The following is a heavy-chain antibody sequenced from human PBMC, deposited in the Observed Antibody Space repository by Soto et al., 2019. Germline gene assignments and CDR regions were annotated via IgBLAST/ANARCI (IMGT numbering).Heavy chain of an antibody. Sequence: TLSLTCTVSGGSISSGGYYLSWIRQHPAKGLEWIGYIFYSGSTYYSPSLKSRVTISVDTSKNQFSLKLSSVTAADTAIYYCARYDYTAYYFDYWGQGTLVTVSS. J-gene: IGHJ4*02. CDR3: ARYDYTAYYFDY. CDR2: IFYSGST. D-gene: IGHD4-4*01. CDR1: GGSISSGGYY. V-gene: IGHV4-31*03.